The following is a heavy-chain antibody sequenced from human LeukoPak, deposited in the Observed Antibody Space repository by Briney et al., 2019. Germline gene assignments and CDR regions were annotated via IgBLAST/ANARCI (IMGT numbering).Heavy chain of an antibody. Sequence: PGGSLRLSCAASGFTFSAYWMKWVRQAPGKGLEGVADITPDGNEKYYVDSVKGRFTISRDNAKNSLYLLMNGLRAEDTAVYYCLSAGFTGDDSWGQGTLVTVSS. D-gene: IGHD6-13*01. CDR2: ITPDGNEK. CDR1: GFTFSAYW. J-gene: IGHJ4*02. V-gene: IGHV3-7*05. CDR3: LSAGFTGDDS.